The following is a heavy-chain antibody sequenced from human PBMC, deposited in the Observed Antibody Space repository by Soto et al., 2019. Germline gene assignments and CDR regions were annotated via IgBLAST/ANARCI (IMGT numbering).Heavy chain of an antibody. Sequence: ETLSLTCTVSGGSINSSSYYWGWINQPPGKGLEWIGSIHYSGSTYYNPSLKSRVTISVDTSKNQFSLKLSSVTAADTAVYYCAIAPQYSGYDLPGLNWFDPWGQGTLVTVSS. J-gene: IGHJ5*02. CDR3: AIAPQYSGYDLPGLNWFDP. D-gene: IGHD5-12*01. V-gene: IGHV4-39*01. CDR1: GGSINSSSYY. CDR2: IHYSGST.